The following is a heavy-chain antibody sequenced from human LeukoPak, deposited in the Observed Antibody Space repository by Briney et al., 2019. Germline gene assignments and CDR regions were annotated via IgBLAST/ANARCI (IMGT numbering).Heavy chain of an antibody. CDR3: AKNGADCSGGSCYSAWLDP. CDR1: GGSISSYY. D-gene: IGHD2-15*01. V-gene: IGHV4-59*01. J-gene: IGHJ5*02. CDR2: IHYSGST. Sequence: SETLSLTCTVAGGSISSYYWSWIRQPPGKGLEWIGYIHYSGSTNYNPSLKSRVTISIDTSKNEFSLKLSSVTAADTAVYYCAKNGADCSGGSCYSAWLDPWGQGTLVTVSS.